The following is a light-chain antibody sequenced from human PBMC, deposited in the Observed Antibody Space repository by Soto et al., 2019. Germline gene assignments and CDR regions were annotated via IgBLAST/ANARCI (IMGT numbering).Light chain of an antibody. V-gene: IGKV3-20*01. Sequence: EIVLTQSPVTLSLSPGERATLSCRASQSLSSNYLAWHQQKTGQAPRLLIYGASSRATGIPDRFSGSGSGTDSTLTITRLEPEDFAVYYCQQYDTSPRTFGQGTKVDIK. CDR1: QSLSSNY. CDR2: GAS. CDR3: QQYDTSPRT. J-gene: IGKJ1*01.